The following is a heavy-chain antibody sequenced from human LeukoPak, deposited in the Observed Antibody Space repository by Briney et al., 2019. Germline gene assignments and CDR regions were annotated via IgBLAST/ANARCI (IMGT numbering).Heavy chain of an antibody. CDR3: AGSPGQQLVWRFPIR. CDR2: ISSSSSTI. D-gene: IGHD6-13*01. Sequence: PGGSLRLSCAASGFTFSSYSMNWVRQAPGKGLGWVSYISSSSSTIYYADSVKGRFTISRDNAKNSLYLQMNSLRAEDTAVYYCAGSPGQQLVWRFPIRWGQGTLVTVSS. J-gene: IGHJ1*01. V-gene: IGHV3-48*01. CDR1: GFTFSSYS.